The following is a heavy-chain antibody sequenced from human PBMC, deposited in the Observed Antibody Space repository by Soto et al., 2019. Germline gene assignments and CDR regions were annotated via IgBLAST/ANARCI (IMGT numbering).Heavy chain of an antibody. Sequence: ASVKVSCKASGYTFTSYGIHWVRQAPGQRLEWIGWINAANGDTKYSPKFQGRVTITRDTSASTAYMELSSLRSEDTAVYYCVRRHVSATGIDWFDPWGQGTLVTVSS. D-gene: IGHD6-13*01. J-gene: IGHJ5*02. CDR2: INAANGDT. CDR1: GYTFTSYG. CDR3: VRRHVSATGIDWFDP. V-gene: IGHV1-3*01.